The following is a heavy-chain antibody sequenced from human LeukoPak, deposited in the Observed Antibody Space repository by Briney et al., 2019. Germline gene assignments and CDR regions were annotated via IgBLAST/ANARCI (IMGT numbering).Heavy chain of an antibody. D-gene: IGHD4-17*01. J-gene: IGHJ5*02. Sequence: GGSLRLSCAASGFSVSNNYMSWVRQAPGKGLEWVSIIDSGGNTYYADSVKGRFTISRDNFKNTVSLQMNSLRAEDTAVYYCARDPDYGDRSWRPGTLVTVSS. CDR2: IDSGGNT. V-gene: IGHV3-53*01. CDR3: ARDPDYGDRS. CDR1: GFSVSNNY.